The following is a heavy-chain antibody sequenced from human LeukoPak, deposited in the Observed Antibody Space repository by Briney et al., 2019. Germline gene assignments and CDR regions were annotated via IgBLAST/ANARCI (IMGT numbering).Heavy chain of an antibody. CDR3: ASSPHYWYASYYFDY. V-gene: IGHV4-59*01. CDR2: IYYSGST. Sequence: SETLSLTCTVSGGSISSYYWSWIRQPPGKGLEWIGYIYYSGSTNYNPSLKSRVTISVDTSKNQFSLKLSSVTAADTAVYYCASSPHYWYASYYFDYWGQGTLVTVSS. D-gene: IGHD3-3*02. J-gene: IGHJ4*02. CDR1: GGSISSYY.